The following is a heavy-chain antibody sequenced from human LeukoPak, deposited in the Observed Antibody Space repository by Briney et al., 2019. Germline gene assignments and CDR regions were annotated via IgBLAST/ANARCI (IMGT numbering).Heavy chain of an antibody. J-gene: IGHJ4*02. CDR1: GFTFSSYA. D-gene: IGHD2-15*01. V-gene: IGHV3-30-3*01. CDR2: ISYDGSNK. Sequence: GRSLRLSCAASGFTFSSYAMHWVRQAPGTGLEWVAVISYDGSNKYYADSVKGRFTISRDNAKKSLYLQMNSLRDEDTAVYYCASQVGHCRGGSCSGYWGQGTLVTVSS. CDR3: ASQVGHCRGGSCSGY.